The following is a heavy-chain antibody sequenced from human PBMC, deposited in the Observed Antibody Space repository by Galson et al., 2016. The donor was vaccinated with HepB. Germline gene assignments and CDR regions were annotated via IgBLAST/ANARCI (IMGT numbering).Heavy chain of an antibody. CDR3: ARAGLGTKASFDY. Sequence: SETLSLTCIVSGASISSSSYYWGWIRQPPGKGLEWIGTVYRGKTYYNPSLGGRVTISVGMSTDLLSLKLTSLTAADTAVYYCARAGLGTKASFDYWGQGTLVAVSS. V-gene: IGHV4-39*01. J-gene: IGHJ4*02. CDR2: VYRGKT. CDR1: GASISSSSYY. D-gene: IGHD1-7*01.